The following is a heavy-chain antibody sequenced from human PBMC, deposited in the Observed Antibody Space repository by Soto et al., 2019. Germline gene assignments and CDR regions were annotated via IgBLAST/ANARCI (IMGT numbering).Heavy chain of an antibody. V-gene: IGHV3-23*01. Sequence: GGSLRLSCAASGFTFSSYAMSWVRQAPGKGLEWVSAISGSGGSTYYADSVKGRCTMSRDNSKNTLYLQMNSLRAEDTAVYYCAKDGIVVVPAAMGHYYYYMDVWGKGTTVTVSS. CDR2: ISGSGGST. CDR1: GFTFSSYA. CDR3: AKDGIVVVPAAMGHYYYYMDV. J-gene: IGHJ6*03. D-gene: IGHD2-2*01.